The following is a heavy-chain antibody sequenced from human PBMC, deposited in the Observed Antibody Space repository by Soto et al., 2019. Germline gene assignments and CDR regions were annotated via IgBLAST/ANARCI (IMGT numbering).Heavy chain of an antibody. CDR3: ARGAYFYDSSGYYYEGYWFDP. Sequence: QVQLVQSGAEVKKPGASVKVSCKASGYTFTSYGISWVRQAPGQGLEWMGWISAYNGNTNYAQKLQGRVTMTTDTPTSTAYMELGSLRSDDTALYYCARGAYFYDSSGYYYEGYWFDPWGQGTLVTVSS. V-gene: IGHV1-18*01. D-gene: IGHD3-22*01. CDR1: GYTFTSYG. J-gene: IGHJ5*02. CDR2: ISAYNGNT.